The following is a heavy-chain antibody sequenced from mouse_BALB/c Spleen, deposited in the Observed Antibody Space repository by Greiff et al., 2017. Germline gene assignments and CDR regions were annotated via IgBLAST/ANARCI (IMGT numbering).Heavy chain of an antibody. CDR2: IYPGDGDT. Sequence: QVQLKESGAELARPGASVKLSCKASGYTFTSYWMQWVKQRPGQGLEWIGAIYPGDGDTRYTQKFKGKATLTADKSSSTAYMQLSSLASEDSAVYYCARGGYDAFAYWGQGTLVTVSA. V-gene: IGHV1-87*01. CDR1: GYTFTSYW. D-gene: IGHD2-14*01. J-gene: IGHJ3*01. CDR3: ARGGYDAFAY.